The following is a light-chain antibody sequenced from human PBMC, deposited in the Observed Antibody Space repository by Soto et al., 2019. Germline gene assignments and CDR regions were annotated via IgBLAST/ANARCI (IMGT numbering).Light chain of an antibody. V-gene: IGKV3-15*01. CDR3: QQYIRWPLT. J-gene: IGKJ4*02. CDR1: QSVSSN. CDR2: GAS. Sequence: EIVMQQSPATMSVSPGARAPLSGRASQSVSSNLAWYQQKPGQAPSLLIYGASTRATGTPARFSGSGSGTEFTLNISSLQSEDFAVYYCQQYIRWPLTFGGGTKV.